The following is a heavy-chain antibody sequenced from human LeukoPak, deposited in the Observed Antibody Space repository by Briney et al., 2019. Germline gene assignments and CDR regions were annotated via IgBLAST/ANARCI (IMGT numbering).Heavy chain of an antibody. CDR1: GYTFTSYA. Sequence: GASVTVSCKASGYTFTSYAMYWVRQAPGQGLEWMGWINTNTGNPTYAQGFTGRFVFSLDTSVSTAYLQICSLKAEDTAVYYCARAPEYCSSTSCYDGYFDYWGQGTLVTVSS. V-gene: IGHV7-4-1*01. CDR2: INTNTGNP. J-gene: IGHJ4*02. D-gene: IGHD2-2*01. CDR3: ARAPEYCSSTSCYDGYFDY.